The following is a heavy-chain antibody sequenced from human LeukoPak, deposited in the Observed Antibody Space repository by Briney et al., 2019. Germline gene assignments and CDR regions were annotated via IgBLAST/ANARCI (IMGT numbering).Heavy chain of an antibody. CDR3: ARDRQLMNRRTSEIVVVPAAMVYYYYYMDV. Sequence: GASVKVSCKASGYTFTSYGISWVRQAPGQGLEWMGWFSAYNGNTNYAQKLQGRVTMTTDTSTSTAYMELRSLRSDDTAVYYCARDRQLMNRRTSEIVVVPAAMVYYYYYMDVWGKGTTVTVSS. CDR2: FSAYNGNT. CDR1: GYTFTSYG. J-gene: IGHJ6*03. D-gene: IGHD2-2*01. V-gene: IGHV1-18*01.